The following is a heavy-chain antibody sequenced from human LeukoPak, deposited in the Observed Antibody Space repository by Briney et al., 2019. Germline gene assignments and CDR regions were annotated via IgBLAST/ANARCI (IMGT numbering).Heavy chain of an antibody. CDR1: GFTFSSYG. CDR3: ARDPLIVVVPAALYRSYYYGMDV. J-gene: IGHJ6*02. CDR2: IWYDGSNK. D-gene: IGHD2-2*01. V-gene: IGHV3-33*01. Sequence: GGSLRLSCAASGFTFSSYGMHWVRQAPGKGLEWVAVIWYDGSNKYYADSVKGRFTISRDNSKNTLYLQMNSLRAEDTAVYYCARDPLIVVVPAALYRSYYYGMDVWGQGTTVTVSS.